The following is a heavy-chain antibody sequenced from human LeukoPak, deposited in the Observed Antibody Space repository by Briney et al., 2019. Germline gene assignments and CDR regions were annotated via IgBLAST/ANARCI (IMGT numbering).Heavy chain of an antibody. J-gene: IGHJ6*03. V-gene: IGHV4-34*01. CDR1: GGSISSDY. D-gene: IGHD3-10*01. CDR3: ARVRRYGSGRYYMDV. CDR2: INHSGST. Sequence: SETLSLTCTVSGGSISSDYWSWIRQPPGKGLELIGEINHSGSTNYNPSLKSRVTISVDTSKNQFSLKLSSVTAADTAVYYCARVRRYGSGRYYMDVWGKGTTVTISS.